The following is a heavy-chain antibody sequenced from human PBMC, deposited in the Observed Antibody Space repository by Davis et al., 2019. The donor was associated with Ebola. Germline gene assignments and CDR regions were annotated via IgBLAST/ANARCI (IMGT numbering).Heavy chain of an antibody. V-gene: IGHV1-2*06. J-gene: IGHJ5*02. CDR2: INPNFGGK. CDR3: ARGHTYGRWDDWLDP. Sequence: AASVKVSCKASGYTFAAHYIHWVRQAPGQGLEWMGRINPNFGGKIYAQKFQDRVTMTIDTSINTAYMELDRLRSDDTAVYYCARGHTYGRWDDWLDPWGQGTLVTVSS. CDR1: GYTFAAHY. D-gene: IGHD1-26*01.